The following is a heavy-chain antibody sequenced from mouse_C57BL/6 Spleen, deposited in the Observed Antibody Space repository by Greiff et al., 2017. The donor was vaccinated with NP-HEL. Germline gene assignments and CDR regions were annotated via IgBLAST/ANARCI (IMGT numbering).Heavy chain of an antibody. J-gene: IGHJ4*01. CDR1: GFTFSDYG. CDR2: ISSGSSTI. Sequence: VQLKESGGGLVKPGGSLKLSCAASGFTFSDYGMHWVRQAPEKGLEWVAYISSGSSTIYYADTVKGRFPISRDNAKNTLFLQMTSLRSEDTAMYYCARPRSAGAMDYWGQGTSVTVSS. V-gene: IGHV5-17*01. CDR3: ARPRSAGAMDY.